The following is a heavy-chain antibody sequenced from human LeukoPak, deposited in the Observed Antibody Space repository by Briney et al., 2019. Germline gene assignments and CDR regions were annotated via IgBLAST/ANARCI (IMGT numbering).Heavy chain of an antibody. J-gene: IGHJ6*03. V-gene: IGHV4-59*01. Sequence: SETLSFTCTVSGGSISSYYWSWIRQPPGKGLEWIGYIYYSGSTNYNPSLKSRVTISVDTSKNQFSLKLSSVTAADTAVYYCARAGLLQPAHYYYYYMDVWGKGTTVTVSS. D-gene: IGHD1-26*01. CDR2: IYYSGST. CDR1: GGSISSYY. CDR3: ARAGLLQPAHYYYYYMDV.